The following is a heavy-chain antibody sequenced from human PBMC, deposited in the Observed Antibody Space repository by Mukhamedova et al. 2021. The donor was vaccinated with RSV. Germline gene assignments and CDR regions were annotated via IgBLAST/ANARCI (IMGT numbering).Heavy chain of an antibody. J-gene: IGHJ5*02. Sequence: EYMGIIYPDDSDTRYSPSFQGQVTISVDKSTSTAYLQWSSLRASDTGVYYCATSGRSSSSAGWFDPWGQGTLVTVSS. V-gene: IGHV5-51*01. CDR2: IYPDDSDT. D-gene: IGHD6-6*01. CDR3: ATSGRSSSSAGWFDP.